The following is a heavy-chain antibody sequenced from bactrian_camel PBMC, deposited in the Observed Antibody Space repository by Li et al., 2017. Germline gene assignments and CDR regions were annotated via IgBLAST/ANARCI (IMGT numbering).Heavy chain of an antibody. CDR2: MGSTVT. D-gene: IGHD2*01. CDR3: AADDFNLQLARHYRY. CDR1: GFATGSYY. Sequence: HVQLVESGGDLVQPGGSLRLSCAASGFATGSYYVSWVRQAPGKGRERVARMGSTVTRYADSVKGRFTISKDKVKNTLYLDMNNFQPEDTAMYFCAADDFNLQLARHYRYWGQGTQVTVS. J-gene: IGHJ4*01. V-gene: IGHV3S6*01.